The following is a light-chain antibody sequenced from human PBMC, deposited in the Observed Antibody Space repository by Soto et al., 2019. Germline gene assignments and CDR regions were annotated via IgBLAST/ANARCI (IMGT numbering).Light chain of an antibody. V-gene: IGKV3D-15*01. J-gene: IGKJ1*01. CDR3: QQYNNWPRT. CDR1: ESVRGK. Sequence: EIVVTQSPATLSVSPGERAPLACRASESVRGKVAWYQHKPGQAPRLLIYHAFTRATGIPARFSGSGSGTEFTLTISSLQSEDFAVYYCQQYNNWPRTFGQGTKVDIK. CDR2: HAF.